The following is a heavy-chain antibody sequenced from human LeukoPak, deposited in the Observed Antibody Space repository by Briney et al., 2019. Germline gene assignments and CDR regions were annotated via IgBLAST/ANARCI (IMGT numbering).Heavy chain of an antibody. CDR3: ACPPPGWGTGFDY. V-gene: IGHV3-7*01. J-gene: IGHJ4*02. CDR2: IEQDGSTK. D-gene: IGHD1-14*01. CDR1: GFTFSSFA. Sequence: GGSLRLSCAASGFTFSSFAMTWVRQAPGKGLEWVANIEQDGSTKYYADSVKGRFTISRDNAKNSLYLQMNSLRAEDTAVYYCACPPPGWGTGFDYWGQGTLVTVSS.